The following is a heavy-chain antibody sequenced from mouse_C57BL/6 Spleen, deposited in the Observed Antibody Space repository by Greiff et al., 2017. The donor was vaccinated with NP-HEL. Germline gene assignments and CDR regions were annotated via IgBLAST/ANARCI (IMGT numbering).Heavy chain of an antibody. J-gene: IGHJ4*01. CDR2: IWSDGST. CDR3: ARHSSSSYAMDY. CDR1: GFSLTSYG. Sequence: VQGVESGPGLVAPSQSLSITCTVSGFSLTSYGVHWVRQPPGKGLEWLVVIWSDGSTTYNSALKSRLSISKDNSKSQGFLRMNSLQTDDTAMYYCARHSSSSYAMDYWGQGTSVTVSS. V-gene: IGHV2-6-1*01.